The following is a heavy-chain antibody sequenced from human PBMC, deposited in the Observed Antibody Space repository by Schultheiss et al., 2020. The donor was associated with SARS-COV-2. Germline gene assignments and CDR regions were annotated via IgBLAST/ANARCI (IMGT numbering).Heavy chain of an antibody. Sequence: GGSLRLSCAASGFTFSNAWMNWVRQAPGKGLEWVSYISSSGSTIYYADSVKGRFTISRDNAKNSLYLQMNSLRAEDTAVYYCARDPYCGGDCFWFDPWGQGTLVTVSS. V-gene: IGHV3-48*04. CDR1: GFTFSNAW. CDR2: ISSSGSTI. D-gene: IGHD2-21*02. CDR3: ARDPYCGGDCFWFDP. J-gene: IGHJ5*02.